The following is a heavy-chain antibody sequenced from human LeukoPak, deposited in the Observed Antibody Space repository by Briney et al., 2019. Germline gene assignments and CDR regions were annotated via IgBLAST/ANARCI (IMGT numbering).Heavy chain of an antibody. Sequence: GESLKISCKGSGYSFTSYWIGWVRQMPGKGLEWMGIIYPGDSDARYSPSFQGQVTISADKSISTAYLQWSSLKASDTAMYYCARHSPQYYDSSGYCDWGQGTLVTASS. CDR1: GYSFTSYW. V-gene: IGHV5-51*01. J-gene: IGHJ4*02. CDR3: ARHSPQYYDSSGYCD. D-gene: IGHD3-22*01. CDR2: IYPGDSDA.